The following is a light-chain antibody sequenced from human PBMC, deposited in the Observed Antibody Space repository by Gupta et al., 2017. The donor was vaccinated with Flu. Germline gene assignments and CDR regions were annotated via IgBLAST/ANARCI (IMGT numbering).Light chain of an antibody. CDR3: YSAADNNLVV. CDR2: KDR. CDR1: VLAKKY. Sequence: SYELTQPSSVSVSPGQTARITCSGDVLAKKYARWFQQKPGQAPVLVIYKDRERPSGFPERFAGSSSGTTVTLTISGAQVEDEADYYCYSAADNNLVVFGGGTKLTVL. J-gene: IGLJ2*01. V-gene: IGLV3-27*01.